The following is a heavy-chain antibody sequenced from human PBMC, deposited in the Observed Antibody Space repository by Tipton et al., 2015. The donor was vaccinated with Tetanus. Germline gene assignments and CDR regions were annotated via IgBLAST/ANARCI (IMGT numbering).Heavy chain of an antibody. V-gene: IGHV3-21*05. CDR1: GFTFSDYS. D-gene: IGHD2-21*01. CDR2: ISGSGGHI. Sequence: GSLRLSCVGSGFTFSDYSINWVRQAPGRGLEWVTFISGSGGHIYYADSVKGRFTISTDKSEDTLYLQMDSLRPEDTAVYYCARVAGYCGGDCLDSWGQGAQVTVSS. CDR3: ARVAGYCGGDCLDS. J-gene: IGHJ4*02.